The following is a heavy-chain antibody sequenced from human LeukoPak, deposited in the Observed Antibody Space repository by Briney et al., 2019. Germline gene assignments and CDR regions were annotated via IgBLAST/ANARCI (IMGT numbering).Heavy chain of an antibody. CDR1: GGSISSYY. CDR2: IYYSGST. Sequence: SETLSLTCTVSGGSISSYYWSWIRQPPGKGLEWIGYIYYSGSTNYNPSLKSRVTISVDTSKNQFSLKLSSVTAADTAVYYCARHFRGFTTAVYFDYWGQGTLVTVSS. V-gene: IGHV4-59*08. CDR3: ARHFRGFTTAVYFDY. J-gene: IGHJ4*02. D-gene: IGHD2/OR15-2a*01.